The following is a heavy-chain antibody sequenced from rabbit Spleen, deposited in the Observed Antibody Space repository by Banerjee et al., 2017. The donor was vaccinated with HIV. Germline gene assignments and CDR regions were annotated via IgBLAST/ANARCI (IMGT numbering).Heavy chain of an antibody. J-gene: IGHJ4*01. CDR1: GFSFSSNYY. D-gene: IGHD2-1*01. CDR3: LRDRANIGGDYGPYYFDL. Sequence: QSLEESGGDLVKPGASLTLTCTASGFSFSSNYYMCWVRQAPGKGLEWIGYIDPIFGSTYYASWVNGRFTISRHNAQNTLYLQLDSLTAADTATYFCLRDRANIGGDYGPYYFDLWGPGTLVTVS. V-gene: IGHV1S40*01. CDR2: IDPIFGST.